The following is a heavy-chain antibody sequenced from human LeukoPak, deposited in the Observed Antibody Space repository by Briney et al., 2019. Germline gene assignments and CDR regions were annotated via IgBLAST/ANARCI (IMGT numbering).Heavy chain of an antibody. J-gene: IGHJ4*02. Sequence: GGSLRLSCAASGFTFSTCTVIWVRQPPGKGLEWVSSIFPSGGEIHYADSVRGRFTISRDNSKSTLSLQMNSLRAEDTAIYYCATYRQVLLPFESWGQGTLVTVSS. CDR2: IFPSGGEI. V-gene: IGHV3-23*01. CDR3: ATYRQVLLPFES. D-gene: IGHD2-8*02. CDR1: GFTFSTCT.